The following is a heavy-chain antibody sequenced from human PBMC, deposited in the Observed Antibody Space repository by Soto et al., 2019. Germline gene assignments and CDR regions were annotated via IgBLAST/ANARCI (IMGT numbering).Heavy chain of an antibody. CDR3: ARGSRLGYMDAFDI. V-gene: IGHV1-46*01. CDR1: GYTFTTYY. Sequence: EASVKVSCKASGYTFTTYYIHWVRQAPGQGLEWIGIINPSGGTKSYAQKFQGRVTMTRDTSTSTVYMELSSLISEDTAVYYCARGSRLGYMDAFDIWGQGTMVTVSS. CDR2: INPSGGTK. D-gene: IGHD5-18*01. J-gene: IGHJ3*02.